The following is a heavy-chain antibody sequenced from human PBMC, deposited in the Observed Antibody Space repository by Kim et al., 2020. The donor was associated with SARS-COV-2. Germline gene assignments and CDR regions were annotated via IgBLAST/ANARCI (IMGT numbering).Heavy chain of an antibody. CDR3: ARAPPKSLSGWYFNY. V-gene: IGHV3-21*03. J-gene: IGHJ4*02. Sequence: DSVEGRFTISRDNAKNSLYLQMNSLRAEDTAVYYCARAPPKSLSGWYFNYWGQGTLVTVSS. D-gene: IGHD6-19*01.